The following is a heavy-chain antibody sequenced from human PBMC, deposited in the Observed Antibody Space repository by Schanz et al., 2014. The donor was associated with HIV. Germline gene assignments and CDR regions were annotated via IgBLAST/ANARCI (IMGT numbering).Heavy chain of an antibody. V-gene: IGHV4-34*01. J-gene: IGHJ4*02. Sequence: QVQLQQWGAGLLKPSETLSLTCAVYGGSLSGYKWSWIRQPPGKGLEWIGEISHSGNTNYNPILKSRVTMSVDTSKNQFSLKLVSVTAADTAVYYCARVRRVILLWYGLFDQWGQGTLVTVSS. CDR2: ISHSGNT. CDR1: GGSLSGYK. D-gene: IGHD3-10*01. CDR3: ARVRRVILLWYGLFDQ.